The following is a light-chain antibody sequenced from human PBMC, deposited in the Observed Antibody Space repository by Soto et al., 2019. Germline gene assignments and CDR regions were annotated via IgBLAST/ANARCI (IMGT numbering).Light chain of an antibody. V-gene: IGKV3-15*01. Sequence: ETMRTHSPDTLSVSLGEIATLSVRASQSLRSSLAWYQQKPGQAPRLLIYDASTRATGIPARFSGSGSGTDFTLTISGLQSEDFAVYSCQQYNNWPQTFGQGTKVDIK. J-gene: IGKJ1*01. CDR1: QSLRSS. CDR2: DAS. CDR3: QQYNNWPQT.